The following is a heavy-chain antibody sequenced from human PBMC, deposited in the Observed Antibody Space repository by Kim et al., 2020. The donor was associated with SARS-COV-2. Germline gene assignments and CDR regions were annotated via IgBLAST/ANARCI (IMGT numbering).Heavy chain of an antibody. D-gene: IGHD2-15*01. CDR1: GFTFSSYG. V-gene: IGHV3-30*18. CDR2: ISYDGSNK. CDR3: AKLLSGVGSGDFDY. J-gene: IGHJ4*02. Sequence: GGSLRLSCAASGFTFSSYGMHWVRQAPGKGLEWVAVISYDGSNKYYADSVKGRFTISRDNSKNTLYLQRNSLRAEDTAVYYCAKLLSGVGSGDFDYWGQGTLVTVSS.